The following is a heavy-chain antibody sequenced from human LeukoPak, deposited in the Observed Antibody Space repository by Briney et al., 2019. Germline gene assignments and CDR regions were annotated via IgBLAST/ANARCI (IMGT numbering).Heavy chain of an antibody. V-gene: IGHV4-4*07. D-gene: IGHD3-10*01. J-gene: IGHJ5*02. CDR1: GGSISSYY. Sequence: PSETLSLTCTVSGGSISSYYGSWIREPAGKGLEWIGRIYTSGSTNYNPSLKRRVTMSVETSKNQFSLKLSSVTAADTAVYYCACEYGSGSFFVGFDWFYPWGKGTLVTVSS. CDR3: ACEYGSGSFFVGFDWFYP. CDR2: IYTSGST.